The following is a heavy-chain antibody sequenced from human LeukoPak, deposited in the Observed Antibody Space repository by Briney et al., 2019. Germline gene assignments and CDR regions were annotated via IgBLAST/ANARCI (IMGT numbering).Heavy chain of an antibody. J-gene: IGHJ4*02. CDR2: IHHSGST. D-gene: IGHD1-26*01. V-gene: IGHV4-4*02. Sequence: SGALSLTCTVSGGSITSSHWWDWVRQPPGKGLEWVGEIHHSGSTNSNPSLKSRVTISVDKSKNQFSLRLNSVTAADTAVYYCAREFVQGSSLPYFDYWGQGTLVTVSS. CDR3: AREFVQGSSLPYFDY. CDR1: GGSITSSHW.